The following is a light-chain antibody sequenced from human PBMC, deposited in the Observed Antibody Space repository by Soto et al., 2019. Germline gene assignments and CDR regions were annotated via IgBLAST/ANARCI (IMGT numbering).Light chain of an antibody. J-gene: IGKJ5*01. Sequence: DVQMTPSPSTLSASVGDRVTITCRASQSINNSVAWYQQKPGKVPKLPIYAASTLQSGVPSRFSGGGSGTEFTLTISSLRPEDFATYYCQKYNSAPTFGQGTRLEIK. CDR1: QSINNS. CDR3: QKYNSAPT. CDR2: AAS. V-gene: IGKV1-27*01.